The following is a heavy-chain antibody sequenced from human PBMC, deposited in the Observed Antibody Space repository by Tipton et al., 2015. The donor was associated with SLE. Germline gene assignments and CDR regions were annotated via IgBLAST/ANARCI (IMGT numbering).Heavy chain of an antibody. Sequence: TLSLTCTVSGGSISSSSYYWGWIRQPPGKGLEWIGSIYYRGSTYYNPSLKSRVTISVDTSKNEFSLKLSSVTAADTAVYYCAREGADDCLDYWGQGTLVTVSS. CDR2: IYYRGST. J-gene: IGHJ4*02. CDR3: AREGADDCLDY. D-gene: IGHD2-21*02. CDR1: GGSISSSSYY. V-gene: IGHV4-39*07.